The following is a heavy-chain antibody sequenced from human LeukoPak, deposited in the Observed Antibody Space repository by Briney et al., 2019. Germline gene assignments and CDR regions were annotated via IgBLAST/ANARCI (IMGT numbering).Heavy chain of an antibody. CDR1: GGSISSSNW. Sequence: SETLSLTCAVSGGSISSSNWWSWVRQPPGKGLEWIGEIYDSGSTNYNPSLKSRVTISRDKSKNQFSLKLSSVTAADTAVYYCARSRQASGLLSSWGQGTPVVVSS. J-gene: IGHJ5*02. CDR3: ARSRQASGLLSS. V-gene: IGHV4-4*02. CDR2: IYDSGST. D-gene: IGHD3-10*01.